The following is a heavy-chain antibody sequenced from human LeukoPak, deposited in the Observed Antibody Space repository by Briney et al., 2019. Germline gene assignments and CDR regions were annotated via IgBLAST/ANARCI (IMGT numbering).Heavy chain of an antibody. J-gene: IGHJ4*02. CDR1: GFTFTIYW. Sequence: GGSLRLSCAASGFTFTIYWMTWVRRAPGKGLEWVANIKQDGSEKYYVDSVKGRFTISRDNAKNSLYLQMNSLRAEDTAVYYCATLGGDYWGQGTLVTVSS. CDR2: IKQDGSEK. D-gene: IGHD7-27*01. V-gene: IGHV3-7*05. CDR3: ATLGGDY.